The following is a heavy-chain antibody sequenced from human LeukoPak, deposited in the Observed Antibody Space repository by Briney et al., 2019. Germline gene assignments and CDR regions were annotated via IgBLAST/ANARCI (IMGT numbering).Heavy chain of an antibody. CDR3: TRNLARTGDFDY. CDR1: GYSFISFD. V-gene: IGHV1-8*01. D-gene: IGHD5-12*01. CDR2: MNPNSGST. J-gene: IGHJ4*02. Sequence: ASVKVSCKASGYSFISFDINWVRQATGQGLEWLGWMNPNSGSTGYAQNFQGRVSMTRDTSISTAYTELSNLGSEDTAVYYCTRNLARTGDFDYWGQGTLVTVSS.